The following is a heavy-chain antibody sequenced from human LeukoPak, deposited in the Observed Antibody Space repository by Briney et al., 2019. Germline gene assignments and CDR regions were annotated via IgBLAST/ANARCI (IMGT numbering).Heavy chain of an antibody. J-gene: IGHJ4*02. CDR3: AKDSYDYVWGSYRDY. V-gene: IGHV3-23*01. D-gene: IGHD3-16*02. CDR1: GFTFSSYA. CDR2: ISGSGGCT. Sequence: GGSLRLSCAASGFTFSSYAMSWVRQAPGKGLEWVSAISGSGGCTYYADSVKGRFTISRDNSKNTLYLQMNSLRAEDTAVYYCAKDSYDYVWGSYRDYWGQGTLVTVSS.